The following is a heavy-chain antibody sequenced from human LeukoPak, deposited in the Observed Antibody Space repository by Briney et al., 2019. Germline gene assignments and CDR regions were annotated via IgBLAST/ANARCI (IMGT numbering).Heavy chain of an antibody. D-gene: IGHD3-10*02. Sequence: SETLSLICIVSGGSVNSNTYYWGWIRQPPGKGLEWIGSIYHRGSTYYNPSLKSRVTISVDTSKNQFSLKLSSVTAADTAVYYCATCSGSYAHYYYYYMDVWGKGTTVTISS. CDR1: GGSVNSNTYY. CDR3: ATCSGSYAHYYYYYMDV. CDR2: IYHRGST. V-gene: IGHV4-39*07. J-gene: IGHJ6*03.